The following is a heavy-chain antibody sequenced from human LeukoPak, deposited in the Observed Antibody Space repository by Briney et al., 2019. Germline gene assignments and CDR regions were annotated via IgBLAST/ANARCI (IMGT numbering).Heavy chain of an antibody. CDR3: AKGGYDYVWGSYRYGYYYYYYGMDV. Sequence: GGSLRLSCAASGFTFSSYAMSWVRQAPGKGLEWVSAISGSGGSTYYADSVKGRFTISRDNSKNTLYLQMNSLRAEDTAVYYCAKGGYDYVWGSYRYGYYYYYYGMDVWGQGTTVTVSS. CDR2: ISGSGGST. V-gene: IGHV3-23*01. D-gene: IGHD3-16*02. CDR1: GFTFSSYA. J-gene: IGHJ6*02.